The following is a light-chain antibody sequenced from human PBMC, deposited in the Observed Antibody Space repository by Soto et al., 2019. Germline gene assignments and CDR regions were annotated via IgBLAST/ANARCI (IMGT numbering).Light chain of an antibody. CDR3: AAWDDSLNGVV. CDR1: SSNIGSHT. CDR2: SNT. J-gene: IGLJ2*01. Sequence: QTVVTQPPSASGTPRQTIAISCSGGSSNIGSHTVNWYQQLPGTAPRLLIYSNTQRPSGVPDRFSGSKSGTSASLAISGLQSEYEGDYYCAAWDDSLNGVVFGGGTKVTVL. V-gene: IGLV1-44*01.